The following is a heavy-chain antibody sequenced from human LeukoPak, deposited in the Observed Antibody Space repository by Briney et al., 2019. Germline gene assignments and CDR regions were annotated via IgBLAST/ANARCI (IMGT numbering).Heavy chain of an antibody. CDR2: IYYSGST. CDR3: ARYLGYYYYYMDV. D-gene: IGHD3-16*01. Sequence: SETLSLTCIVSGGSISSGTYYWGWIRQPPGKGLEWIGNIYYSGSTYYNPSLKSRVTMSIDTSNNQFSLKLSSVTAADTAVYYCARYLGYYYYYMDVWGKGTTVTVPS. J-gene: IGHJ6*03. CDR1: GGSISSGTYY. V-gene: IGHV4-39*01.